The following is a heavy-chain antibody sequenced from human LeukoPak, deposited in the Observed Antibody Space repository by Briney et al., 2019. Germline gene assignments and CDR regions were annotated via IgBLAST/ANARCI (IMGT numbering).Heavy chain of an antibody. CDR1: GGTFSSYA. Sequence: GASVKVSCKASGGTFSSYAISWVRQAPGQGLEWMGGIIPIFGTANYAQRFQGRVTITADESTSTAYMELSSLRSEDTAVYYCARWGRPIKVGATSTEYFQHWGQGTLVTVSS. D-gene: IGHD1-26*01. CDR3: ARWGRPIKVGATSTEYFQH. J-gene: IGHJ1*01. CDR2: IIPIFGTA. V-gene: IGHV1-69*13.